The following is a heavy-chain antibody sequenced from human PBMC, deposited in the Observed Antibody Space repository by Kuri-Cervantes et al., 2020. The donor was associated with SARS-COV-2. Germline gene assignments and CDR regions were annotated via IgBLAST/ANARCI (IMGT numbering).Heavy chain of an antibody. D-gene: IGHD2-2*01. V-gene: IGHV1-69*06. CDR2: FLPICGTT. Sequence: SVKVSCKASGGTVTTYSLTWVRQAPGQGLEWMGAFLPICGTTTYAQRFQGRVTITADKSTSKAYMELSSLRSEDTAVYYCARQVSHYCSSTSCSGVRFLEWVSPSYGMDVWGQGTTVTVSS. CDR1: GGTVTTYS. J-gene: IGHJ6*02. CDR3: ARQVSHYCSSTSCSGVRFLEWVSPSYGMDV.